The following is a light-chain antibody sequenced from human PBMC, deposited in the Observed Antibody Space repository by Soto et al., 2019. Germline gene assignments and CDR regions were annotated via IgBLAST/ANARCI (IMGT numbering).Light chain of an antibody. CDR1: PDIRGW. V-gene: IGKV1D-12*01. J-gene: IGKJ1*01. Sequence: DIQMTQSPSSVSASVGDRVTITCRASPDIRGWLAWFQQKPGKAPTLLIYAASILQSGVPSRFSGSGSGTDFTLTITYLQPEDFATYYCQQANSFPLTFGQGTKVEL. CDR2: AAS. CDR3: QQANSFPLT.